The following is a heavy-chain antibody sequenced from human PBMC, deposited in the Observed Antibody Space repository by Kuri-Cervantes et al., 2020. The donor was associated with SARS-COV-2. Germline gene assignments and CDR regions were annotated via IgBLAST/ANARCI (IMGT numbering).Heavy chain of an antibody. D-gene: IGHD2/OR15-2a*01. Sequence: GESLKISCAASGFTFSSYAMSWVRQAPGKGLEWVSAISGSGGSTYYADSVKGRFTISRDNSKNTLYLQMNSLRAEDTAVYYCVRDLRIWGFDPWGQGTLVTVSS. J-gene: IGHJ5*02. CDR2: ISGSGGST. CDR3: VRDLRIWGFDP. V-gene: IGHV3-23*01. CDR1: GFTFSSYA.